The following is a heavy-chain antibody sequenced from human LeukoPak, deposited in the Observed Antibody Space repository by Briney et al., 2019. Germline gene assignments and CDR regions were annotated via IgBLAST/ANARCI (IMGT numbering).Heavy chain of an antibody. CDR3: AATYYYDGSGDY. V-gene: IGHV3-74*01. D-gene: IGHD3-22*01. CDR2: ISTDGSTT. Sequence: GGSLRLSCAASGFTFSHYWMHWVRQGPGKGLVWVSRISTDGSTTTYADCVKGRFTISRDNAENTLYLLMNSLRTEDTAVYYCAATYYYDGSGDYWGQGTLVTVSS. CDR1: GFTFSHYW. J-gene: IGHJ4*02.